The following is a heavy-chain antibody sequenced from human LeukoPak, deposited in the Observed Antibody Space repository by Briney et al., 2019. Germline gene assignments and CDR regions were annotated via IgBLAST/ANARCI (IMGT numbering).Heavy chain of an antibody. CDR3: ARAPIAAAGKNWFDP. D-gene: IGHD6-13*01. CDR2: IIPIFGTA. Sequence: ASVKVSCKASGGTFSSYAISWVRQAPGQGLEWMGRIIPIFGTADYAQKFQGRVTIATDESTSTAYMELSSLRSEDTAVYYCARAPIAAAGKNWFDPWGQGTLVTVSS. CDR1: GGTFSSYA. V-gene: IGHV1-69*05. J-gene: IGHJ5*02.